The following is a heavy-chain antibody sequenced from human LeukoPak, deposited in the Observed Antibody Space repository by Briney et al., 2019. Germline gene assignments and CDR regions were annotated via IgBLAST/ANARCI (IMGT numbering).Heavy chain of an antibody. D-gene: IGHD5-12*01. CDR3: AKAPAISANYYFDY. Sequence: PGGSLRLSCAASGFTFGNYAMNWVRQAPGKGLEWVSTISGSRGNTYYADSVKGRFTISRDNSNNTLFLQMNSLRAEDTAVYYCAKAPAISANYYFDYWGQGTLVTVSS. CDR1: GFTFGNYA. V-gene: IGHV3-23*01. CDR2: ISGSRGNT. J-gene: IGHJ4*02.